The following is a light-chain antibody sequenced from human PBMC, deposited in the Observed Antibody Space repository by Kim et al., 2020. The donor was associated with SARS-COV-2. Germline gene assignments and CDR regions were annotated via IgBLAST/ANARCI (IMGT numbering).Light chain of an antibody. CDR2: AKN. J-gene: IGLJ3*02. V-gene: IGLV3-19*01. CDR1: SLRHYY. CDR3: NSRDSSGNRWV. Sequence: SELTQDPAVSVALGQTVRITCQGDSLRHYYATWYQQKPGQAPVIIFYAKNRRPSGIPDRFSGSSSGNTASLAITGAQAEDEADYYCNSRDSSGNRWVFGG.